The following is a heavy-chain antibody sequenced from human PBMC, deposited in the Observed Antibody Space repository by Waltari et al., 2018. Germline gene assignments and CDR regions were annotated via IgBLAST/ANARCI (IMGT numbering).Heavy chain of an antibody. CDR3: ARLRGSFYYFDY. V-gene: IGHV3-23*01. CDR1: GFPFRPHA. J-gene: IGHJ4*02. CDR2: IGGSGGTT. D-gene: IGHD1-26*01. Sequence: DVQLLASGGGLVQTGGSVRLSCATSGFPFRPHAMGWVRQAPGKGLEWVSVIGGSGGTTVHADSVKGRFTISRDNSKNTLDLQMNSLRAEDTAVYYCARLRGSFYYFDYWGQGTLVTVSS.